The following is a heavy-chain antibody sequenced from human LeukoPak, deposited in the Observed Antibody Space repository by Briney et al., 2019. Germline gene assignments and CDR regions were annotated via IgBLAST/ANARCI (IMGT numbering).Heavy chain of an antibody. D-gene: IGHD3-10*01. CDR3: ARFITLWVFDY. Sequence: GGSLRLSCAASGFTFSSYWMSWVRQAPGKGLEWVSSISSSSSYIYYADSVKGRFTISRDNAKNSLYLQMNSLRAEDTAVYYCARFITLWVFDYWGQGTLVTVSS. V-gene: IGHV3-21*01. J-gene: IGHJ4*02. CDR1: GFTFSSYW. CDR2: ISSSSSYI.